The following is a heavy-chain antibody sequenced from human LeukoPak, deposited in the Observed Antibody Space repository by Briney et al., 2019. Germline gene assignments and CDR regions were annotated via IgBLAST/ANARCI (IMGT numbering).Heavy chain of an antibody. Sequence: PSETLSLTCAVSGGSISSGGYSWSWIRQPPGKGLEWIGYIYYSGSTNYNPSLKSRVTISVDTSKNQFSLKLSSVTAADTAVYYCARESRDGDYYYYYMDVWGKGTTVTVSS. J-gene: IGHJ6*03. CDR1: GGSISSGGYS. CDR3: ARESRDGDYYYYYMDV. CDR2: IYYSGST. V-gene: IGHV4-61*08. D-gene: IGHD3-16*01.